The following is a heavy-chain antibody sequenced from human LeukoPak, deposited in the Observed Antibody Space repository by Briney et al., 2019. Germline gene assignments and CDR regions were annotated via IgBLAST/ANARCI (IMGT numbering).Heavy chain of an antibody. J-gene: IGHJ4*02. CDR1: GFTFSSNW. Sequence: GSLRLSCATSGFTFSSNWMSWVRHAPGRGLDWVANIKPDGSAEYYAASVKGRFTVSRDNAKNSLYLQMNSLRVEDTAVYYCARANNSSWRNWGQGTLVTVSS. CDR2: IKPDGSAE. V-gene: IGHV3-7*01. D-gene: IGHD6-13*01. CDR3: ARANNSSWRN.